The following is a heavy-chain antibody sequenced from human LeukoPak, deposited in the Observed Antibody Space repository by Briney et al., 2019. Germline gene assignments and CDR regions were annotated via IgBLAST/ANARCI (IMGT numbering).Heavy chain of an antibody. Sequence: PSGTLSLTCSVSGVSINSGNYYWTWIRQPAGKGLQWIGRIFTGGSTNYNPSLQSRVTISMDTSKSQVSLRLRSVTAADTAVYYCARVVSSVYYYMDVWGKGTAVTVSS. D-gene: IGHD2/OR15-2a*01. CDR3: ARVVSSVYYYMDV. CDR2: IFTGGST. V-gene: IGHV4-61*02. J-gene: IGHJ6*03. CDR1: GVSINSGNYY.